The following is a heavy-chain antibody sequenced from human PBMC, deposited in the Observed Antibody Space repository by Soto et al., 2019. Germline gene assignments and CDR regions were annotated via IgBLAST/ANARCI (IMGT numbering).Heavy chain of an antibody. CDR2: IYPDDSDT. Sequence: PGESLKISCQGSGYSFNNFWLGWVRQVPGKSLEWMGFIYPDDSDTRYNPSFQGQVTMSSDKSINTAYLEWSSLKASDTAIYYWGRQGEDIYVAADGNYYYSGMDVWGQGTTVSVSS. D-gene: IGHD3-10*01. J-gene: IGHJ6*02. CDR1: GYSFNNFW. V-gene: IGHV5-51*01. CDR3: GRQGEDIYVAADGNYYYSGMDV.